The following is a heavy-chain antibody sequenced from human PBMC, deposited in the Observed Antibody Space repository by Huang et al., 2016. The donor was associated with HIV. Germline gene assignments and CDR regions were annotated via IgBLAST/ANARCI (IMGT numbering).Heavy chain of an antibody. CDR2: VYPSGSV. J-gene: IGHJ6*03. CDR1: GDSISSGAFY. CDR3: ARGRGGTHSYFFYSMDV. V-gene: IGHV4-61*09. D-gene: IGHD1-26*01. Sequence: QVQLQESGPGLVQPSQTLSLICTVSGDSISSGAFYWTWIRQSAGGGLQWIGHVYPSGSVLYNGSLRGRVTRALDTSKNQLSLNLRSVTAADTALYFCARGRGGTHSYFFYSMDVWGAGTAVIVSS.